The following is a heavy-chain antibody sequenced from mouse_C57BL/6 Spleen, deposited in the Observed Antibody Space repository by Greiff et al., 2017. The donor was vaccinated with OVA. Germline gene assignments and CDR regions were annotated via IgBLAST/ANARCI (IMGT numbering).Heavy chain of an antibody. J-gene: IGHJ2*01. Sequence: EVKLVESGGDLVKPGGSLKLSCAASGFTFSSYGMSWVRQTPDKRLEWVATISSGGSYTYYPDSVKGRFTISRGNAKNTLYLQMSSLKSEDTAMYYCARSYFDYWGQGTTLTVSS. CDR3: ARSYFDY. CDR2: ISSGGSYT. CDR1: GFTFSSYG. V-gene: IGHV5-6*01.